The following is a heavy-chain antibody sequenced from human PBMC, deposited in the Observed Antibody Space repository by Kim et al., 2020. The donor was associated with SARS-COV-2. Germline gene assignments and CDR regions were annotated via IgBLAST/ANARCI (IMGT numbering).Heavy chain of an antibody. V-gene: IGHV4-39*07. Sequence: KSRVTISVETSKNQFSLKLSSVTAADTAVYYCARGGNYYDSSDRYWYFDLWGRGTLVTVSS. D-gene: IGHD3-22*01. CDR3: ARGGNYYDSSDRYWYFDL. J-gene: IGHJ2*01.